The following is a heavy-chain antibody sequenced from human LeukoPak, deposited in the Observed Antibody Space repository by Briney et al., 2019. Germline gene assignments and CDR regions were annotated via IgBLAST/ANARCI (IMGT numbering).Heavy chain of an antibody. J-gene: IGHJ4*02. CDR3: ARKIPGRRWLPSDS. CDR1: GYTFSSYD. CDR2: MNPNSGNT. V-gene: IGHV1-8*01. D-gene: IGHD5-24*01. Sequence: ASVKVPCKASGYTFSSYDINWVRQATGQGLEWMGWMNPNSGNTGYPQKFQGRVTMIRNTSISTAYLELSSLRSEDTAVYYCARKIPGRRWLPSDSWGQGTLVTVSS.